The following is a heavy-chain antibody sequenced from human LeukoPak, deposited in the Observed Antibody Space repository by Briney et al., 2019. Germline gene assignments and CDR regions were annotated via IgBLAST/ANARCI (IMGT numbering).Heavy chain of an antibody. V-gene: IGHV3-7*01. D-gene: IGHD6-19*01. Sequence: GGSLRLSCAAPGFTFSSYWMSWVRQAPGKGLEWVANIKQDGSEKYYVDSVKGRFTISRDNAKNSLYLQMNSLRAEDTAVYYCARNIAVAVHAFDIWGQGTMVTVSS. CDR3: ARNIAVAVHAFDI. CDR2: IKQDGSEK. J-gene: IGHJ3*02. CDR1: GFTFSSYW.